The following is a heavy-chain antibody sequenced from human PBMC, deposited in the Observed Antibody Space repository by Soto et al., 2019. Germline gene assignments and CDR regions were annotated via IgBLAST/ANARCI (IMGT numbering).Heavy chain of an antibody. CDR3: AREDDYGYRYINYGLDV. V-gene: IGHV3-30-3*01. CDR1: GFTFNIYA. D-gene: IGHD4-17*01. Sequence: GGSLRLSCAASGFTFNIYALHWVRQAPGKGLEWVAVISFDGTKKYYSDSVKGRFTISRDNLKNTLYLQMNSLRVEDAALYFCAREDDYGYRYINYGLDVWGQGTTVTVSS. CDR2: ISFDGTKK. J-gene: IGHJ6*02.